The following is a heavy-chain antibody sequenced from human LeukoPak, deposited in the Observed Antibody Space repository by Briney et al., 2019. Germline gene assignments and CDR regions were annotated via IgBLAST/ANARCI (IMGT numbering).Heavy chain of an antibody. CDR2: IYYSGST. CDR1: GASISSGGYY. D-gene: IGHD5-24*01. V-gene: IGHV4-61*08. J-gene: IGHJ4*02. CDR3: AGRDGYNWVDY. Sequence: SETLSLTCNVSGASISSGGYYWSWIRQPPGKGLEWIGYIYYSGSTNYNPSLKSRVTISVDTSKNQFSLKLSSVTAADTAVYYCAGRDGYNWVDYWGQGTLVTVSS.